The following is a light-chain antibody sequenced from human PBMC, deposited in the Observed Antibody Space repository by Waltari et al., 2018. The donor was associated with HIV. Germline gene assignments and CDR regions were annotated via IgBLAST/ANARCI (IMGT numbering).Light chain of an antibody. J-gene: IGLJ3*02. Sequence: QSVLAQPPSVSAAPGQRVTISCSGSRSNIGYYAVNWYQEIPGKAPKLLIYHDDLKPTGVSDRFSSSKSGTSASLAISDLQFDDAGIYYCAGWDDSLNGGVFGGGTKLTVL. CDR2: HDD. CDR1: RSNIGYYA. V-gene: IGLV1-36*01. CDR3: AGWDDSLNGGV.